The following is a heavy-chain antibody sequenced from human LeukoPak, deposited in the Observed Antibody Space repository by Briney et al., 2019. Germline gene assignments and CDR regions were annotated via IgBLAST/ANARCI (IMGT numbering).Heavy chain of an antibody. J-gene: IGHJ3*02. CDR2: INPNSGGT. CDR3: ARDLYDSSEDAFDI. Sequence: GASVKDSCKASGYTFTGYYMHWVRQAPGQGLEWMGWINPNSGGTNYAQKFQGRVTMTRDTSISTAYMELSRLRSDDTAVYYCARDLYDSSEDAFDIWGQGTMVTVSS. CDR1: GYTFTGYY. V-gene: IGHV1-2*02. D-gene: IGHD3-22*01.